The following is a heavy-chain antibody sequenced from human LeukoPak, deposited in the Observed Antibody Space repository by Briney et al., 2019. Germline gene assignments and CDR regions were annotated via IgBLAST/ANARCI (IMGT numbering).Heavy chain of an antibody. Sequence: SETLSLTCTVSGGSISSYYWSWIRQPPGKGLEWIGYINYSGSTNYNPSLKSRVSISVDTSKNQFSLKLSSVTAADTAVYYCARQADDSSSSLVYFDYWGQGTLATVSS. J-gene: IGHJ4*02. CDR2: INYSGST. CDR1: GGSISSYY. V-gene: IGHV4-59*08. CDR3: ARQADDSSSSLVYFDY. D-gene: IGHD6-6*01.